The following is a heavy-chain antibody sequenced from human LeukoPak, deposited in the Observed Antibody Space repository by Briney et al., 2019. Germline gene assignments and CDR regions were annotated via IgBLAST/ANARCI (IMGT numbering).Heavy chain of an antibody. D-gene: IGHD5-18*01. V-gene: IGHV3-11*04. Sequence: GGSLRLSCAASGFTFSDYHMSWIRQAPGKGLEWLSYISSSGSTTYYADSVKGRFTISRDSAQNSLYLQMNSLRAGDTAVYYCARGQSYGWFDPWGQGTLVTVSS. CDR3: ARGQSYGWFDP. J-gene: IGHJ5*02. CDR2: ISSSGSTT. CDR1: GFTFSDYH.